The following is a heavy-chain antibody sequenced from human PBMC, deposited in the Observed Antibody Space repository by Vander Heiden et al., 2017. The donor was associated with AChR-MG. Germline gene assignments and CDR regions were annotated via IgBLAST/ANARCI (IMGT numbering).Heavy chain of an antibody. V-gene: IGHV5-10-1*03. CDR2: IDPSGSYV. J-gene: IGHJ6*02. CDR1: GFSFTSYW. Sequence: EAQLVQSGPEVKKPGESLRLSCQGSGFSFTSYWISWVRQMPGKGLEWMGTIDPSGSYVDYSPSFQGHVTISADKSITTAYLQWRSLETSDTATYYCVKGTAYYYYGMDVWGQGTTVTVSS. D-gene: IGHD3-16*01. CDR3: VKGTAYYYYGMDV.